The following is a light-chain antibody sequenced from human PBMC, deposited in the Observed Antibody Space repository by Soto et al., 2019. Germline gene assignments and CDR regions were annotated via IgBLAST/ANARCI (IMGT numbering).Light chain of an antibody. J-gene: IGLJ2*01. Sequence: QSALTQPASVSGSPGQSITISCTGTSNDVGNYNYVSWYQQHPGKVPKLLIYEVSYRPSGVSSRFSGSKSGKTASLTISGLEAEDEAHYYCSSYRTRTTLVFGGGTQLNVL. CDR2: EVS. V-gene: IGLV2-14*01. CDR3: SSYRTRTTLV. CDR1: SNDVGNYNY.